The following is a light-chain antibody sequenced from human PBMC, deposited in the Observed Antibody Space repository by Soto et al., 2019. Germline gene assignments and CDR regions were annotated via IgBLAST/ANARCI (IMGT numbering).Light chain of an antibody. CDR2: DAS. V-gene: IGKV1-9*01. Sequence: DIQMTQSPSSLSASVGDRVTITCRASLGISSYLGWYQQKPGQAPNLLIYDASTLHSGVPSRFRGGGSGTDFTLTISSLQPEDFATYYCQQVNVYPSTFGGGTKVAIK. CDR1: LGISSY. J-gene: IGKJ4*01. CDR3: QQVNVYPST.